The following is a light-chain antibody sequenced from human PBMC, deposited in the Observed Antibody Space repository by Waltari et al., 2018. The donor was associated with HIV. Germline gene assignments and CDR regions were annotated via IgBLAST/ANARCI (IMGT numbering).Light chain of an antibody. CDR3: QTWDTGVV. CDR2: LNSDGTS. V-gene: IGLV4-69*01. Sequence: QLVLTQSPSASASLGASVRLTCTLSSGHSNYAIAWHQKQPEKGPRYLMRLNSDGTSTKSDGIPDRFSGSNSGSERYLSISSLQSEDEADYYCQTWDTGVVFGGGTKLTVL. J-gene: IGLJ2*01. CDR1: SGHSNYA.